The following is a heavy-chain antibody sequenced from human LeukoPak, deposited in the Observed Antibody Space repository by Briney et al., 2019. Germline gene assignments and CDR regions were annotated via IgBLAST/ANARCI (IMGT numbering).Heavy chain of an antibody. CDR3: AKGGEEWLLIIDY. Sequence: GESLKISCKGSGYSFTSYWIGWVRQMPGKGLEWMGIIYPGDSDTRYSPSFQGQVTISADKSISTAYLQWSSLRASDTALYYCAKGGEEWLLIIDYWAREPWSPSPQ. J-gene: IGHJ4*02. CDR1: GYSFTSYW. D-gene: IGHD3-3*01. V-gene: IGHV5-51*01. CDR2: IYPGDSDT.